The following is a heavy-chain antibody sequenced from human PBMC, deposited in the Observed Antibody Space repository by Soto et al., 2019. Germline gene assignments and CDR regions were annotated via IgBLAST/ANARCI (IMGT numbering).Heavy chain of an antibody. CDR3: ARGMSCSSTSCYAWVFDY. V-gene: IGHV1-8*01. CDR2: MNPNSGNT. J-gene: IGHJ4*02. Sequence: GASVKVSCKASGYTFTSYDINWARQATGQGLEWMGWMNPNSGNTGYAQKFQGRVTMTRNTSISTAYMELSSLRSEDTAVYYCARGMSCSSTSCYAWVFDYWGQGTLVTVSS. CDR1: GYTFTSYD. D-gene: IGHD2-2*01.